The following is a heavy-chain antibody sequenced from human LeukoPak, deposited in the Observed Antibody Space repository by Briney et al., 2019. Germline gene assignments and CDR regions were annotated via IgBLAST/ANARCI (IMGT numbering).Heavy chain of an antibody. Sequence: QPGGSLRLSCAASGFTFSSYEMNWVRQAPGKGLEWVSHISSSGSTIYYADSVKGRFTISRDNAKNSLYLLMNSLRAEDAAVYYCARDLAVADIDYWGQGTLVTVSS. J-gene: IGHJ4*02. CDR3: ARDLAVADIDY. D-gene: IGHD6-19*01. CDR1: GFTFSSYE. V-gene: IGHV3-48*03. CDR2: ISSSGSTI.